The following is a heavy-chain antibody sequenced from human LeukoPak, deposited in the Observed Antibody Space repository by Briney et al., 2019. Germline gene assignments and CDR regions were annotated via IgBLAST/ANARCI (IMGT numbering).Heavy chain of an antibody. Sequence: SETLSLTCTVSGGSISSYYWSWIRQPPGKGLEWIGYIYYSRSTNYNPSLKSRVTISVDTSKNQFSLKLSSVTAADTAVYYCARGSYYDSSGYYSYYYYYYMDVWGKGTTVTVSS. CDR2: IYYSRST. CDR1: GGSISSYY. D-gene: IGHD3-22*01. V-gene: IGHV4-59*01. CDR3: ARGSYYDSSGYYSYYYYYYMDV. J-gene: IGHJ6*03.